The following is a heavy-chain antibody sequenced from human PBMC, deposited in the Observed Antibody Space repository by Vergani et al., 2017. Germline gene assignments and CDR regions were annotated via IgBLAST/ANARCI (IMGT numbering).Heavy chain of an antibody. V-gene: IGHV3-7*03. CDR3: TTDGDYVDAFDI. CDR1: GFTFSSYW. Sequence: EVQLVESGGGLVQPGGSLRLSCAASGFTFSSYWMSWVRQAPGKGLEWVANIKQDGSEKYYVDSVKGRFTISRDNAKNSLYLQMNSLRAEDTAVYYCTTDGDYVDAFDIWGQGTMVTVSS. D-gene: IGHD4-17*01. J-gene: IGHJ3*02. CDR2: IKQDGSEK.